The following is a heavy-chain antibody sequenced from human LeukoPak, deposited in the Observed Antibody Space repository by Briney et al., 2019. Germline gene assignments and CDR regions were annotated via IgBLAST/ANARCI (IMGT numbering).Heavy chain of an antibody. CDR1: GFSLSNYW. V-gene: IGHV3-23*01. CDR3: AKDRRFRYYGMDV. J-gene: IGHJ6*02. CDR2: ISGSGGST. Sequence: GGSLRLSCAASGFSLSNYWISWVRQAPGKGLEWVSAISGSGGSTYYADSVKGRFTISRDNSKNTLYLQMNSLRAEDTAVYYCAKDRRFRYYGMDVWGQGTTVTVSS.